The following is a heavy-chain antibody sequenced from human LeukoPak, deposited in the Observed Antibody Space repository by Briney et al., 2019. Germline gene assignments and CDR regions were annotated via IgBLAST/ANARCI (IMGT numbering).Heavy chain of an antibody. D-gene: IGHD2-2*01. V-gene: IGHV3-21*04. CDR2: ISSSSSYI. CDR3: AKQEAISNSWTDY. Sequence: GGSLRLSCAASGFTFSSYSMNWVRQAPGKGLEWVSSISSSSSYIYYADSVKGRFTISKDNSKNTLYLQMNSLRAEDTAVFYCAKQEAISNSWTDYWGQGTLVTVSS. CDR1: GFTFSSYS. J-gene: IGHJ4*02.